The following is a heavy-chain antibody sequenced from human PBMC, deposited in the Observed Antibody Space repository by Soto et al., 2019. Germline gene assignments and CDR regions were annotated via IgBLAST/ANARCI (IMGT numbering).Heavy chain of an antibody. J-gene: IGHJ4*02. CDR2: ILWDGGST. V-gene: IGHV3-43*01. Sequence: EVQLVESGGVVVQPGGSLRLSCAAPGFTFDDYTMHSVRQAPGKGLEWVSLILWDGGSTYYADSVKGRFTISRDNSKSFLYLQMNSLSTEDTALYYCAKYGWSGSLDHYYFDYWGQGTLVTVSS. CDR3: AKYGWSGSLDHYYFDY. CDR1: GFTFDDYT. D-gene: IGHD3-3*01.